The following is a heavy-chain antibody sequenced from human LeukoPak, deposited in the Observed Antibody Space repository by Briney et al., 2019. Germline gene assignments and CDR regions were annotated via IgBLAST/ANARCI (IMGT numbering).Heavy chain of an antibody. CDR1: GFTFSSYA. Sequence: GGSLSLSCAASGFTFSSYAMNWIRQSPGQGLEWVSHISGSGGGTYYADSVKGRFTLSRDNSQNTLYLQMNSLRAEDTALYYCAKDQIGYSGTSFDSFAMWGQGTMVTVSS. J-gene: IGHJ3*02. CDR2: ISGSGGGT. V-gene: IGHV3-23*01. CDR3: AKDQIGYSGTSFDSFAM. D-gene: IGHD1-26*01.